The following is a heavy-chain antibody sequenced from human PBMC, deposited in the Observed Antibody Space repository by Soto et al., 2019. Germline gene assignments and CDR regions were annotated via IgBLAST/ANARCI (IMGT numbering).Heavy chain of an antibody. J-gene: IGHJ5*02. CDR2: ISSSSSTI. CDR1: GFTFSSYS. Sequence: GGSLRLSCAASGFTFSSYSMNWVRQAPGKGLEWVSYISSSSSTIYYADSVKGRFTISRDNAKNSLYLQMNSLRDEDTAVYYWARESADLNWFDPWGQGTRVTVSS. CDR3: ARESADLNWFDP. V-gene: IGHV3-48*02. D-gene: IGHD2-2*01.